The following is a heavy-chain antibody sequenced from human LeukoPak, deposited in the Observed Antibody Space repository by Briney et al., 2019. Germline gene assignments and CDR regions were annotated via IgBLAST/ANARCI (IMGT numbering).Heavy chain of an antibody. J-gene: IGHJ4*02. Sequence: PGGSLRLSCAGSGFTFRISWMSWVRQAPGRGLEWVANIKEDGSEKNYVDSVKGRFTISRDNDKNLMYLQMNSLRAEDTAVYYCARGGRPDYWGQGILVTVSS. D-gene: IGHD6-6*01. V-gene: IGHV3-7*05. CDR1: GFTFRISW. CDR3: ARGGRPDY. CDR2: IKEDGSEK.